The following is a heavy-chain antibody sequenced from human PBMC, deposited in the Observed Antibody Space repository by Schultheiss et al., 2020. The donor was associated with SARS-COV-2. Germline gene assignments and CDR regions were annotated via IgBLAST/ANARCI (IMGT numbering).Heavy chain of an antibody. D-gene: IGHD6-13*01. CDR1: GGSISSGDYY. CDR2: INHSGST. Sequence: SETLSLTCTLSGGSISSGDYYWSWIRQPPGKGLEWIGEINHSGSTNYNPSLKSRVTISVDTSKNQFSLKLSSVTAADTAVYYCARETSSSWHWNYYYGMDVWGQGTTVTVSS. V-gene: IGHV4-30-4*01. J-gene: IGHJ6*02. CDR3: ARETSSSWHWNYYYGMDV.